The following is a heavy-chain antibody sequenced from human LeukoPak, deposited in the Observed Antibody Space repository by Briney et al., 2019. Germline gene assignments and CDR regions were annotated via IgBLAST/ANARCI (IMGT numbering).Heavy chain of an antibody. Sequence: GGSLRLSCAASGFTVSSNYMSWVRQAPGKGLEWVSSISSSSSYIYYADSVKGRFTISRDNAKNSLYLQMNSLRAEDTAVYYCARDPDYGSGSYDYWGQGTLVTVSS. V-gene: IGHV3-21*01. CDR3: ARDPDYGSGSYDY. CDR1: GFTVSSNY. J-gene: IGHJ4*02. CDR2: ISSSSSYI. D-gene: IGHD3-10*01.